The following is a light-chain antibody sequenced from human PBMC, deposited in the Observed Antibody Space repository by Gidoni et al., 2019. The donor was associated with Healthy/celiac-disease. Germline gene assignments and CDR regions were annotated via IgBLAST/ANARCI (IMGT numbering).Light chain of an antibody. CDR1: QSISSY. CDR3: QQSYSTPPT. Sequence: DIQMTQSPSSLSASVGDRVTITCRASQSISSYVNWYQQKPGKAQKLMIYAASSLQSGVPSRFSGSGAGTDFTLTISSLQPEDFANYYCQQSYSTPPTFGQGTKLEIK. J-gene: IGKJ2*01. V-gene: IGKV1-39*01. CDR2: AAS.